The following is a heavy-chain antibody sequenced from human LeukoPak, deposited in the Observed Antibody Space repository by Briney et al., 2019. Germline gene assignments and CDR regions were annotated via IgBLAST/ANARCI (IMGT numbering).Heavy chain of an antibody. CDR3: ARDRSRFYY. Sequence: PGGSLRLSYAASGLTFSNYWMRWVRQAPGTGLEWVANIREDGNEKYYVESVKGRFTISRDNAKKLLYLQMNSLRAEDTVVYYCARDRSRFYYWGQGTLVTVSS. CDR2: IREDGNEK. D-gene: IGHD2-2*01. V-gene: IGHV3-7*01. CDR1: GLTFSNYW. J-gene: IGHJ4*02.